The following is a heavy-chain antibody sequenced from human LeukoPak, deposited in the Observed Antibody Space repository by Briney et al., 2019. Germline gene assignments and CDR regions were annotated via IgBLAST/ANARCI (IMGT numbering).Heavy chain of an antibody. CDR1: GFTFSSYA. Sequence: GGSLRLSCAASGFTFSSYAMSWVRQAPGKGLEWVSVIYSGGTTFYGDSVKGRFTISRDNSRNTLYLQMNNLRVEDTAVYYCARGRFSSGYYFPVDYWGQGTLVTVSS. CDR2: IYSGGTT. V-gene: IGHV3-66*01. CDR3: ARGRFSSGYYFPVDY. D-gene: IGHD3-3*01. J-gene: IGHJ4*02.